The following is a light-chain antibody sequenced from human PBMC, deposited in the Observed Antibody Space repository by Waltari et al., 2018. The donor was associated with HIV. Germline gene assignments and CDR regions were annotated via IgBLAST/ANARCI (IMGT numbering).Light chain of an antibody. V-gene: IGLV3-19*01. CDR2: GKN. CDR1: SLMKYY. J-gene: IGLJ2*01. Sequence: SSELTQDPAVSVALGQTVKITCLGASLMKYYASWYRLRPGQDPPLLVHGKNSRPSGIPDRFSASSSGNRACLTITGARAEDEADYYCACWDRSGDYILFGGGTSLTGL. CDR3: ACWDRSGDYIL.